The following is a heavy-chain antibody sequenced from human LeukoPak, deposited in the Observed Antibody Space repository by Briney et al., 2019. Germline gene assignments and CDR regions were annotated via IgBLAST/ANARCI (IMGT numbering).Heavy chain of an antibody. V-gene: IGHV1-69*13. Sequence: GASVKVSCKASGYTFTSYGINWVRQAPGQGLEWMGGIIPIFGTANYAQKFQGRVTITADESTSTAYMELSSLRSEDTAVYYCAVSKVEMATSYYFDYWGQGTLVTVSS. CDR1: GYTFTSYG. CDR3: AVSKVEMATSYYFDY. J-gene: IGHJ4*02. CDR2: IIPIFGTA. D-gene: IGHD5-24*01.